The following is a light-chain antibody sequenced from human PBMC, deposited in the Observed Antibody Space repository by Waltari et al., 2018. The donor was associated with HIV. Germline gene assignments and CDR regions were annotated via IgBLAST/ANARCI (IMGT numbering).Light chain of an antibody. J-gene: IGKJ2*01. CDR2: GAG. CDR3: QQYNSSPT. Sequence: EILMTQSPATLAVSPGDRATLSCKASQSAATNIAWYQQKPGQPIRLLIYGAGTTATGVSGRFSGRGSGTDFTLTINNLQSDDSAVYFCQQYNSSPTFGQGTKVEV. V-gene: IGKV3-15*01. CDR1: QSAATN.